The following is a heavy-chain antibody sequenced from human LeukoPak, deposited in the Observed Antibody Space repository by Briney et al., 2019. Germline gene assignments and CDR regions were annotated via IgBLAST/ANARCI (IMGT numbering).Heavy chain of an antibody. Sequence: PGGSLSLSCAASGFTFSQYGMHWVRQAPGEGLEWVAVIWYDGRKKYYTDSVKGRFTISRDNPKNTLYLQMNSLRADDTAVYYCARGYGGNSGSFDIWGQGQRSPSLQ. CDR3: ARGYGGNSGSFDI. CDR1: GFTFSQYG. V-gene: IGHV3-33*01. D-gene: IGHD4-23*01. J-gene: IGHJ3*02. CDR2: IWYDGRKK.